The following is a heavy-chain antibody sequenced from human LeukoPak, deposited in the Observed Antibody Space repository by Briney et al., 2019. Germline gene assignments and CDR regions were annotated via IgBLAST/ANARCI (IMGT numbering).Heavy chain of an antibody. V-gene: IGHV3-23*01. CDR2: ITGSGGTT. CDR3: AKDSSGYYPTLSDN. D-gene: IGHD3-22*01. CDR1: GFTFSSYA. J-gene: IGHJ4*02. Sequence: GGSLRLSCAASGFTFSSYAMSWVRQAPGKGLEWVAAITGSGGTTYYGDSVKGRFTISRDNSKNTLYLQMNSLRAEDTAVYYCAKDSSGYYPTLSDNWGQGTLVIVSS.